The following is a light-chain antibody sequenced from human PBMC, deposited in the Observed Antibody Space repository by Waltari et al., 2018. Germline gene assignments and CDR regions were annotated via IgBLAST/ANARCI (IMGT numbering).Light chain of an antibody. CDR1: ESHLESSA. J-gene: IGLJ3*02. CDR2: RND. Sequence: QSVLTPPPSASGTPGQRVTISCSGSESHLESSAVYWYQQLPGTAPKLLIFRNDQRPSGAPDRFSGSKSDTSASLAISGLRHDDDAVYYCAAWDDSLGGWVFGGGTKLTVL. CDR3: AAWDDSLGGWV. V-gene: IGLV1-47*01.